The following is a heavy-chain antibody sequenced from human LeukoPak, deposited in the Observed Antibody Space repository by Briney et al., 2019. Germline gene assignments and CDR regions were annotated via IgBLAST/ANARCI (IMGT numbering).Heavy chain of an antibody. Sequence: SETLSLTCTVSGGSITSYYWSWIRQPPGKGLEWIGYIYYSRSTNYNPSLKSRVTLSVDTSKNQFSLKLSSVTAADTAVYYCARDKVGDAFDIWGQGTMVTVSS. J-gene: IGHJ3*02. CDR1: GGSITSYY. CDR3: ARDKVGDAFDI. V-gene: IGHV4-59*01. CDR2: IYYSRST. D-gene: IGHD3-10*01.